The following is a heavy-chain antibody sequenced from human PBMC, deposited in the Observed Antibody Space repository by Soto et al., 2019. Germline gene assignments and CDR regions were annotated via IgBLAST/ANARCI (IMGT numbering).Heavy chain of an antibody. Sequence: QVQLVQSGAEVKQPGASVKVSCKGSGYTFTSYGISWVRQAPGQGLEWMGWIDVNTNYAQKFQGRVTMTTDTSTSTADLELRSLRSDDTAVYYCARESMSYDYSNLRYWGQGTQVSVSS. CDR3: ARESMSYDYSNLRY. CDR2: IDVNT. CDR1: GYTFTSYG. V-gene: IGHV1-18*04. J-gene: IGHJ4*02. D-gene: IGHD4-4*01.